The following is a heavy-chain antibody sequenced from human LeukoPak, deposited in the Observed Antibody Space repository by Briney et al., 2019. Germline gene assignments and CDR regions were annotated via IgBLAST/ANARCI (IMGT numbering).Heavy chain of an antibody. D-gene: IGHD3-10*01. CDR2: MNPNSGST. CDR3: ASGYGSGSFNWFDP. J-gene: IGHJ5*02. V-gene: IGHV1-8*03. Sequence: ASVKVSCKASGYTFTSYDINWVRQATGQGLEWMGWMNPNSGSTGYAQKFQGRVTITRNTSISSAYMELSRLRSDDTAVYYCASGYGSGSFNWFDPWGQGTLVTVSS. CDR1: GYTFTSYD.